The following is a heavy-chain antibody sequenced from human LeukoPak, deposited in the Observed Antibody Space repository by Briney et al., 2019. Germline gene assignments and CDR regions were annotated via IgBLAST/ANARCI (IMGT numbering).Heavy chain of an antibody. J-gene: IGHJ5*02. CDR2: ISSTGGST. CDR3: LKAPNSGWYSPWFDP. CDR1: GFTFSNYA. Sequence: GGSLRLSCSASGFTFSNYAIHWVRQAPGKGLEYVSAISSTGGSTFYADSVKGRFTISRDNSKNMIYLQMSSLRPEDTAVYYCLKAPNSGWYSPWFDPRGQGILVTVSS. V-gene: IGHV3-64D*06. D-gene: IGHD6-19*01.